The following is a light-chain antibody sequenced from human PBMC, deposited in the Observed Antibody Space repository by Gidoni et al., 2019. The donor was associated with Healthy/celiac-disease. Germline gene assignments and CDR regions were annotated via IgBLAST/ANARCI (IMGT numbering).Light chain of an antibody. Sequence: EIVLTQSPGTLSLSPGEGATLSCRASQSVSSSYLAWYQQKPGQAPRLLIYGASSRATGIPDRFSGSGSGTDFTLTISRLEPEDFAVYYCQQYGSSPYTFGQXTKLEIK. V-gene: IGKV3-20*01. CDR2: GAS. CDR1: QSVSSSY. CDR3: QQYGSSPYT. J-gene: IGKJ2*01.